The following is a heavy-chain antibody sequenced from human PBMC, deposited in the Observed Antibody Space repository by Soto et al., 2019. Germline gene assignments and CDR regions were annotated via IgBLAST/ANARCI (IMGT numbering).Heavy chain of an antibody. CDR1: GFTFSSYA. V-gene: IGHV3-30*04. CDR2: ISYDGSNK. CDR3: AKDSSLYGDSYFFDY. Sequence: GGSLRLSCAASGFTFSSYAMHWVRQAPGKGLEWVAVISYDGSNKYYADSVKGRFTISRDNSKNTLYLQMNSLRAEDTAVYYCAKDSSLYGDSYFFDYWGQGTLVTVS. J-gene: IGHJ4*02. D-gene: IGHD4-17*01.